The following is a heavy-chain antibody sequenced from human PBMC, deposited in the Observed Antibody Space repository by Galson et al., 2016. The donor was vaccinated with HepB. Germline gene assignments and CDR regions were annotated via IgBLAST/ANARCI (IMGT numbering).Heavy chain of an antibody. CDR1: GYTFTSYY. CDR2: INPSGGST. D-gene: IGHD2-15*01. CDR3: ARDLYCYSWGWDYYYYNMDV. Sequence: SVKVSCKASGYTFTSYYMHWVRQAPGQGLEWMGIINPSGGSTSYAQKFQGRVTMTRDTSTSTCYMELSSLRSEDTAIYYCARDLYCYSWGWDYYYYNMDVWGKGTTVTVSS. J-gene: IGHJ6*03. V-gene: IGHV1-46*01.